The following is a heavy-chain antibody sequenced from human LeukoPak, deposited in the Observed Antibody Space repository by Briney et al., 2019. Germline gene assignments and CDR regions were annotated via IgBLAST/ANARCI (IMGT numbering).Heavy chain of an antibody. CDR2: IYYSGST. CDR3: ATEWEDYGGNAYAFDI. Sequence: SETLSLTCTVSGGSISSSSYYWGWIRQPAGKGLEWIGSIYYSGSTYYNPSLKSRVTISVDTSKNQFSLKLSSVTAADTAVYYCATEWEDYGGNAYAFDIWGQGTMVTVSS. V-gene: IGHV4-39*07. D-gene: IGHD4-23*01. J-gene: IGHJ3*02. CDR1: GGSISSSSYY.